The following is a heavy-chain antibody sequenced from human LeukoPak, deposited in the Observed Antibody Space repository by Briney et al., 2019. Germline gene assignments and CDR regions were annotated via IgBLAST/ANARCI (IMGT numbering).Heavy chain of an antibody. CDR3: ARDRQWLFDY. Sequence: ASVKVSCKASGYTFTSYAMHWVRQAPGQRLEWMGWINAGNGNTKCSQKFQGRVTITRDTSASTAYMELSSLRSEDTAVYYCARDRQWLFDYWGQGTLVTVSS. J-gene: IGHJ4*02. D-gene: IGHD6-19*01. V-gene: IGHV1-3*01. CDR1: GYTFTSYA. CDR2: INAGNGNT.